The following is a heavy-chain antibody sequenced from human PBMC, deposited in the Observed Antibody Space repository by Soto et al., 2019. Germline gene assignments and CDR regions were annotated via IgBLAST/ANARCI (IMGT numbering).Heavy chain of an antibody. D-gene: IGHD3-3*01. Sequence: PSETLSLTCAVSGGSISSSNWWSWVRQPPGKGLEWIGEIYHSGSTNYNPSLKSRVTISVDKSKNQFSLKLSSVTAADTAVYYCGGKGWATEKPYYEFWSGYYSNYYYGMDVWGQGTTVTVSS. J-gene: IGHJ6*02. V-gene: IGHV4-4*02. CDR2: IYHSGST. CDR3: GGKGWATEKPYYEFWSGYYSNYYYGMDV. CDR1: GGSISSSNW.